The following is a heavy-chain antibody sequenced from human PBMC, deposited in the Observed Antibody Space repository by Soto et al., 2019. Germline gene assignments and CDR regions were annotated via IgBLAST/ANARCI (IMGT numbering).Heavy chain of an antibody. J-gene: IGHJ4*02. D-gene: IGHD3-22*01. CDR1: GFTFSNAW. Sequence: EVQLVESGGGLVKPGGSLRLSCAASGFTFSNAWMNWVRQAPGKGLEWVGRIKSKTDGGTTVYAAPVKGRFTISRDDSKNTPYMQMNSLKTEDTAVYYCTTEGSDYYDSSGYSRIGYCWGQGTLVTVSS. CDR3: TTEGSDYYDSSGYSRIGYC. V-gene: IGHV3-15*07. CDR2: IKSKTDGGTT.